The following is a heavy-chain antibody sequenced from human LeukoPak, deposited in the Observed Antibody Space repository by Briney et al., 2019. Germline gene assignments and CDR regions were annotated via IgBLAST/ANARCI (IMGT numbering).Heavy chain of an antibody. V-gene: IGHV3-23*01. D-gene: IGHD6-13*01. J-gene: IGHJ4*02. CDR3: ARDAPLHSSSWYSQDTY. CDR1: GFTFSSYA. CDR2: ISGSGGST. Sequence: GGSLRLSCAASGFTFSSYAMSWVRQAPGKGLEWVSAISGSGGSTYYADSVKGRFTISRDNSKNTLYLQMNSLRAEDTAVYYCARDAPLHSSSWYSQDTYWGQGTLVTVSS.